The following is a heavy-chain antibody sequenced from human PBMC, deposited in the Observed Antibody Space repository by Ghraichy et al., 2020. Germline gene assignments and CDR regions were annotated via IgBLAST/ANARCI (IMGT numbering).Heavy chain of an antibody. CDR2: IRQDGTEK. Sequence: GGSLRLSCAASGFTFSDDWLHWVRQAPGKGLEWVAYIRQDGTEKYYVDSVKGQFIISRDNARNSLYLQMNSLRAEDTAVYFCARDKNHAQDSWGQGTLVTVSS. J-gene: IGHJ4*02. D-gene: IGHD1-14*01. CDR1: GFTFSDDW. V-gene: IGHV3-7*03. CDR3: ARDKNHAQDS.